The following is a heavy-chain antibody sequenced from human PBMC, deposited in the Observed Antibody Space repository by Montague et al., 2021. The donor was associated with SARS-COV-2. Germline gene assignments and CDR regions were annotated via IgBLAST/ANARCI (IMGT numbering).Heavy chain of an antibody. CDR2: ISWNSGKI. D-gene: IGHD3-10*01. CDR1: GLTFDDYA. J-gene: IGHJ6*02. V-gene: IGHV3-9*01. Sequence: SLRLSCAASGLTFDDYAMHWVRQAPGKGLEWVSAISWNSGKIDYADSVKGRFTISRDNAKNSLYLQMNSLRVEDTAVYYCAKELELKKITMVRGVIKKGGSIYHDAIDVWGQGTTVTVSS. CDR3: AKELELKKITMVRGVIKKGGSIYHDAIDV.